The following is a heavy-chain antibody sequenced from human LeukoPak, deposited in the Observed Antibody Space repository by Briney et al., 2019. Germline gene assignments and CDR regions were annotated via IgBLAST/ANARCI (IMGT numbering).Heavy chain of an antibody. J-gene: IGHJ6*03. D-gene: IGHD5-12*01. CDR2: ISAYNGNT. Sequence: GASVKVSCKASGYTFTSYGISWVRQAPGQGLEWMGWISAYNGNTNYAQKLQGRVTMTTDTSTSTAYMELRSLRSDDTAVYYCARVGYDLDYYYYYMDVWGKGTTVTISS. V-gene: IGHV1-18*01. CDR3: ARVGYDLDYYYYYMDV. CDR1: GYTFTSYG.